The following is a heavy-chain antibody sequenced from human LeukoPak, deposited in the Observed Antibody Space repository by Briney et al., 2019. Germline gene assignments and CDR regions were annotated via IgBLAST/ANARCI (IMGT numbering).Heavy chain of an antibody. CDR3: ARCGYCSSTSCFYGMDV. CDR2: IKEDGSDK. J-gene: IGHJ6*02. Sequence: GGSLRLSCAASGVTFPKYWMTWVRQAPGKGLDWVANIKEDGSDKYYVDSVKGRFTISRDNAKNSLYLQMNSLRDEDTAVYYCARCGYCSSTSCFYGMDVWGQGTTVTVSS. V-gene: IGHV3-7*01. D-gene: IGHD2-2*01. CDR1: GVTFPKYW.